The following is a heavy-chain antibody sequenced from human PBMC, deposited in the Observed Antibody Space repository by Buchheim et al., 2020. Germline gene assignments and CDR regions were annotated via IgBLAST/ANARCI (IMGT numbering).Heavy chain of an antibody. D-gene: IGHD6-19*01. CDR3: ARVGIAVAGYYFDY. CDR1: GGSVSRGSYY. V-gene: IGHV4-61*01. Sequence: QVQLQESGPGLVKPSETLSLTCTVSGGSVSRGSYYWSWFRQPPGKELEWIGYTFYSGSTNYNPSLKSRVTIPVTPPKNNFSLKLSSVTAADTAVYYCARVGIAVAGYYFDYWGQGTL. CDR2: TFYSGST. J-gene: IGHJ4*02.